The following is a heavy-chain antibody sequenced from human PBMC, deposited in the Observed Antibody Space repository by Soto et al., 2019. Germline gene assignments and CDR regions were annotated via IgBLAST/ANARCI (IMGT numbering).Heavy chain of an antibody. CDR2: IYWDDDK. V-gene: IGHV2-5*02. CDR3: AHRRCSGWYTRIMYGMDV. D-gene: IGHD6-19*01. J-gene: IGHJ6*02. CDR1: GFSLSTSGVG. Sequence: QITLKESGTTLVKPTQTLTLTCTFSGFSLSTSGVGVGWIRQPPGKALEWLALIYWDDDKRYSPSLKSRLTITKDTSKNQVVLTMTNMDPVDTATYYCAHRRCSGWYTRIMYGMDVWGQGTTVTVSS.